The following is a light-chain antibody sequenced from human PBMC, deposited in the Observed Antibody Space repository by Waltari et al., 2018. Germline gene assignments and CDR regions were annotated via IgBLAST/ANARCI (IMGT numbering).Light chain of an antibody. J-gene: IGKJ1*01. Sequence: DIVITQSPAALSVSPRARATLSCGASQSVSSNVAWYQQKPGQPPRLLIYGTSTRATGIPARFSGSGSGRECTLTISSLQSEDFAVYYCQQYNNWLPTFGQGTKVEIK. V-gene: IGKV3-15*01. CDR2: GTS. CDR1: QSVSSN. CDR3: QQYNNWLPT.